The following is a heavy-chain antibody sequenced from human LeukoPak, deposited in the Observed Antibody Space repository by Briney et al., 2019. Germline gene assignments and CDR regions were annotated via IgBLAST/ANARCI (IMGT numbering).Heavy chain of an antibody. J-gene: IGHJ4*02. Sequence: PGGSLRLSCAASGFTFSTYAMHWVRQAPGKGLEWVAVISYDGSDKFYPDSVKGRFTISRDNSKNTLYLQMNSLRAEDTAVYYCARDRRGRYCSSTSCSSYFDYWGQGTLVTVSS. CDR2: ISYDGSDK. D-gene: IGHD2-2*01. CDR3: ARDRRGRYCSSTSCSSYFDY. CDR1: GFTFSTYA. V-gene: IGHV3-30-3*01.